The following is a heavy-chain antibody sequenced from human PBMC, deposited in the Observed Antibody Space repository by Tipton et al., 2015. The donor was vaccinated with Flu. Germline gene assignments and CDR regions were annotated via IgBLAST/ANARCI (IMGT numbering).Heavy chain of an antibody. Sequence: TLSLTCAVSGDSISSDYYWGWIRQFPGKGLEWIGTVSRTGSTIYNPSLKSRVTLSVDTSKNQFSLKLSSVTAADTAVYYCARERRGGWPFYDAFDFWGQGTTVTVSS. CDR1: GDSISSDYY. J-gene: IGHJ3*01. CDR2: VSRTGST. CDR3: ARERRGGWPFYDAFDF. D-gene: IGHD6-19*01. V-gene: IGHV4-38-2*02.